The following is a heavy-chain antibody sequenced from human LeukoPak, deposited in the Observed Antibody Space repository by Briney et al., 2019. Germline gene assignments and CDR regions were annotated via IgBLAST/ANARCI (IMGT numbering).Heavy chain of an antibody. CDR2: INYSGSA. CDR1: GGSLSSYY. CDR3: ARHNYDDYVFDI. Sequence: SETLSLTCTVSGGSLSSYYFSWIRQSPGKGLEWIAYINYSGSASYNPSLKSRVTMSVDTSKQFSLSLSSVTAADAAVYYCARHNYDDYVFDIWGQGTKVTVSS. V-gene: IGHV4-59*08. J-gene: IGHJ3*02. D-gene: IGHD4-17*01.